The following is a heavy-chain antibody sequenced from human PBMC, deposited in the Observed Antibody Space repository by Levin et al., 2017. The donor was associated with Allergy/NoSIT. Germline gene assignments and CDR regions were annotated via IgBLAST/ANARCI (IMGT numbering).Heavy chain of an antibody. V-gene: IGHV1-2*06. Sequence: ASVKVSCKASGYTFTGYYMHWVRQAPGQGLEWMGRINPNSGGTNYAQKFQGRVTMTRDTSISTAYMELSRLRSDDTAVYYCAREEPRLGYCSGGSCYLVHWGQGTLVTVSS. CDR1: GYTFTGYY. CDR3: AREEPRLGYCSGGSCYLVH. CDR2: INPNSGGT. D-gene: IGHD2-15*01. J-gene: IGHJ4*02.